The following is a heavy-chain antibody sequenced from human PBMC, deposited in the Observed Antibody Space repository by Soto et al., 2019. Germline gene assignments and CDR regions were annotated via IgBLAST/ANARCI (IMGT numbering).Heavy chain of an antibody. J-gene: IGHJ5*02. CDR2: INHSGST. CDR1: GGSFSGYY. D-gene: IGHD4-4*01. Sequence: KTSETLSLTCAVYGGSFSGYYWSWIRQPPGKGLEWIGEINHSGSTNYNPSLKSRVTISVDTSKNQFSLKLSSVTAAGTAVYYCARALRAGTVIDWFDPWGQGTLVTVSS. CDR3: ARALRAGTVIDWFDP. V-gene: IGHV4-34*01.